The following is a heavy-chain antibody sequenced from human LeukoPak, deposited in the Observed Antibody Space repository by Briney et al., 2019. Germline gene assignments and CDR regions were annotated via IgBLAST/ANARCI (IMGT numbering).Heavy chain of an antibody. J-gene: IGHJ2*01. CDR3: AKDRISGDPKFFDL. V-gene: IGHV3-23*01. D-gene: IGHD3-3*01. CDR1: GFSFSTYA. Sequence: PGGSLRLSCAASGFSFSTYAMSWVRQAPGKGLEWVSAISDGGTYYADSVKGRFTISRDSSKNTLYLQMNSLRAEDTALYYCAKDRISGDPKFFDLWGRGTLDTVSS. CDR2: ISDGGT.